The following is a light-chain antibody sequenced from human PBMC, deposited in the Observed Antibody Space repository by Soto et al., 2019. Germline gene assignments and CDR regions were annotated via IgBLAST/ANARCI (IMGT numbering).Light chain of an antibody. J-gene: IGKJ5*01. CDR2: DAS. CDR1: QSVRSY. Sequence: EIVLTHSPATLSLSPCERATLSCRASQSVRSYLAWYQQKPGQAPRLLIYDASNRATGIPARFSGSGSGTEFTLTISGLQSEDFAVYYCQQYNNWSFGQGTRLEIK. V-gene: IGKV3-11*01. CDR3: QQYNNWS.